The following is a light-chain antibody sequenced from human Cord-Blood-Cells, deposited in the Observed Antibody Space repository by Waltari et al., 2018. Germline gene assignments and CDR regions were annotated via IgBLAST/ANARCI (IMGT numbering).Light chain of an antibody. CDR1: QSVLYSSNNKNY. Sequence: DMVMNQSPDSLAVSLGERATIKCNSSQSVLYSSNNKNYLAWYQQKPGQPPKLLIYWASTRESGVPDRFSGSGSGTDFTLTINSLQAEDVAVYYCQQYYSTPYTFGQGTKLEIK. CDR2: WAS. V-gene: IGKV4-1*01. J-gene: IGKJ2*01. CDR3: QQYYSTPYT.